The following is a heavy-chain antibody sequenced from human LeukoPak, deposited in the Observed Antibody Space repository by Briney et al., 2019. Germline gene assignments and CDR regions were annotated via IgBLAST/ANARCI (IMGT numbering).Heavy chain of an antibody. CDR3: ARGPWGEPTFDY. D-gene: IGHD3-16*01. Sequence: PGGSLRLSCAASGFTFSSYGMHWVRQAPGKGLEWVAFIRYDGSNKYYADSVKGRFTISRDNAKNSLYLQMNSLRAEDTAVYYCARGPWGEPTFDYWGQGTLVTVSS. CDR1: GFTFSSYG. J-gene: IGHJ4*02. CDR2: IRYDGSNK. V-gene: IGHV3-30*02.